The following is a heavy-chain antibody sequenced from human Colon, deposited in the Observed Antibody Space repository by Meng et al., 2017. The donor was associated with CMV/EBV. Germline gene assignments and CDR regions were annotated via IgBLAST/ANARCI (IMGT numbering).Heavy chain of an antibody. Sequence: EGPLVGSGGSPVQPGGSLSLSCAASGFSFSSSWMFWVRQAPARGLEWTANVKPDGSDKFYVDSVKGRFTISRDNAKNSLYLQMNRLRVEDTAVYYCTGGGYWGQGILVTVSS. CDR1: GFSFSSSW. J-gene: IGHJ4*02. D-gene: IGHD3-16*01. V-gene: IGHV3-7*02. CDR2: VKPDGSDK. CDR3: TGGGY.